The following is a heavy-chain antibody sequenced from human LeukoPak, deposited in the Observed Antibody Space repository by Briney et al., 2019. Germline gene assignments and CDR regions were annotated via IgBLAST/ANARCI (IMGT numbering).Heavy chain of an antibody. D-gene: IGHD3-10*01. Sequence: SETLSLTCSVTGGSISSGGFYWSWIRQHPGQGLEWTGYIHNSGSTYYNPSLQSRAIISLDTSKSQFSLQLNSVTAADTAVYYCAKVDGSGSKRWFDPWGQGVPVTVSS. CDR1: GGSISSGGFY. V-gene: IGHV4-31*03. CDR3: AKVDGSGSKRWFDP. CDR2: IHNSGST. J-gene: IGHJ5*02.